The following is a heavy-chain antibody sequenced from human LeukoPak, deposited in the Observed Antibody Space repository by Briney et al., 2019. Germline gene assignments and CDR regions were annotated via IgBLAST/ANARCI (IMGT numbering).Heavy chain of an antibody. Sequence: GGSLRLSCAASGFTFSSYAMSRVRQAPGKGLEWVSAISGSGGSTYYADSVKGRFTISRDNSKNTLYLQMNSLRAEDTAVYYCAKCGSYLPDAFDIWGQGTMVTVSS. CDR2: ISGSGGST. J-gene: IGHJ3*02. CDR1: GFTFSSYA. D-gene: IGHD1-26*01. CDR3: AKCGSYLPDAFDI. V-gene: IGHV3-23*01.